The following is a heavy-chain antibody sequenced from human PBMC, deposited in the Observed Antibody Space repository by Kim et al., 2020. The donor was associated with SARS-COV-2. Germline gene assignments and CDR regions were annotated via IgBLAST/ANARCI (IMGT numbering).Heavy chain of an antibody. CDR2: IGITAGNT. D-gene: IGHD2-2*01. J-gene: IGHJ4*02. V-gene: IGHV3-23*01. CDR1: GFTFTSYA. Sequence: GGSLRLSCEASGFTFTSYAMTLVRHAPGKGLEWVASIGITAGNTYYADSVKGRFTISRDNSRDTLFLHMNSLRAEDTAVYYFTKRTSGAWPFDYWGQGTLVTVSS. CDR3: TKRTSGAWPFDY.